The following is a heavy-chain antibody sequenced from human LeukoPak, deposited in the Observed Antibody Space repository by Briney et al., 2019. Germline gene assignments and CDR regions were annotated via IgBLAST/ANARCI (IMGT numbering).Heavy chain of an antibody. V-gene: IGHV4-31*03. CDR3: AQTVSGSYSRTGFFDY. J-gene: IGHJ4*02. D-gene: IGHD1-26*01. CDR1: GGSISSGGYY. Sequence: SETLSLTCTVSGGSISSGGYYWSWIRQHPGKGLEWIGYIYYSGSTYYNPSLKSRVTISVDTSKNQFSLKLSSVTAADTAVYYCAQTVSGSYSRTGFFDYWGQGTLVTVSS. CDR2: IYYSGST.